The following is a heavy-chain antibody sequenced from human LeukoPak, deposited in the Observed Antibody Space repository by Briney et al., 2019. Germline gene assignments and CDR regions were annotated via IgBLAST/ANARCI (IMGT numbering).Heavy chain of an antibody. D-gene: IGHD3-3*01. CDR3: ATTPRVTIFGVVIWWFDP. J-gene: IGHJ5*02. CDR2: IIPIFGTA. CDR1: GGTFSSYA. Sequence: SVKVSCKASGGTFSSYAISWVRQAPGQGLEWMGGIIPIFGTANYAQKFQGRVTITADESTRTAYMELSSPRSGDTAVYYCATTPRVTIFGVVIWWFDPWGQGTLVTVSS. V-gene: IGHV1-69*01.